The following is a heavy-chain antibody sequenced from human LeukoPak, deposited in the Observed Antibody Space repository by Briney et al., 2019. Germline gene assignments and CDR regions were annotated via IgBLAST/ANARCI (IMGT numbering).Heavy chain of an antibody. D-gene: IGHD6-13*01. J-gene: IGHJ4*02. CDR2: IYYTGST. Sequence: GSLRLSCAASGFTFSDYSMNWVRQAPGKGLEWIGYIYYTGSTNYNPSLKSRVTMSVDTSKNQFSLNLKSVTPEDTAVYYCARNLIPEQLVLNFWGQGTLVTVSS. V-gene: IGHV4-59*01. CDR3: ARNLIPEQLVLNF. CDR1: GFTFSDYS.